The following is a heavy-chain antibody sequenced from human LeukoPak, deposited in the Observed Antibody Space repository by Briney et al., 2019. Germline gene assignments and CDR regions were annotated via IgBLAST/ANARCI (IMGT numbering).Heavy chain of an antibody. CDR1: GFTFSSYA. V-gene: IGHV3-64*01. Sequence: GGSLRLSCAASGFTFSSYAMHWVRQAPGKGLEYVSAISTTGGRTYYVNSVRGRFTISRDNSENTLYLQMGSLRAEDTAVYYCARDVGPYWGQGTLVTVSS. CDR2: ISTTGGRT. J-gene: IGHJ4*02. D-gene: IGHD2-15*01. CDR3: ARDVGPY.